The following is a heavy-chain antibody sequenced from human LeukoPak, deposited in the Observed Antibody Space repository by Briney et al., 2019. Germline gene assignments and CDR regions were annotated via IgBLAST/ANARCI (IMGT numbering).Heavy chain of an antibody. CDR2: IKQDGGET. V-gene: IGHV3-7*03. CDR1: GFPFSSYW. D-gene: IGHD3-3*01. J-gene: IGHJ6*03. Sequence: GGSLRLSCAASGFPFSSYWMAWVRQAPGKGLEWVASIKQDGGETFYVDSVKGRFTISRDNAKNSLYLQMNSLRAEDMALYYCAKDMGDGFWSGFGYMDIWGKGTTVTVSS. CDR3: AKDMGDGFWSGFGYMDI.